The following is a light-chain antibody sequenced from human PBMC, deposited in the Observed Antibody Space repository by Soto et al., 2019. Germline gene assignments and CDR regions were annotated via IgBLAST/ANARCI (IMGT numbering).Light chain of an antibody. CDR1: QSISSY. Sequence: EMTPTQSSLSASVGDRVTITCRASQSISSYLSWYQQRPGKAPKLLIYAASSLHSGVPSRFSGSGSGTDFTLTISSLQPEDFATYYRPQTYITLLPFGGVTKV. J-gene: IGKJ4*01. CDR3: PQTYITLLP. CDR2: AAS. V-gene: IGKV1-39*01.